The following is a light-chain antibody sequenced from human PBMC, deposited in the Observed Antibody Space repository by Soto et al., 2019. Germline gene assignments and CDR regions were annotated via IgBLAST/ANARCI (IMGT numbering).Light chain of an antibody. J-gene: IGKJ4*01. V-gene: IGKV3D-15*01. CDR1: QSVSRN. CDR3: KQYNNWPLS. CDR2: GAC. Sequence: EIVMTQSPATLSVSPGERATLSRRASQSVSRNLAWYQPKHGQAPRLFIYGACTRATGIQDRFSVSLSGTEFTLTISSLQSEDWAVYYCKQYNNWPLSFGGGTKLDIK.